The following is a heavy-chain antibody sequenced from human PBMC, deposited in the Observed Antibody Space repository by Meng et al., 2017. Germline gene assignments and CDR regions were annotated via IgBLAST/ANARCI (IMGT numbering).Heavy chain of an antibody. Sequence: SVKVSCKASGGTFSSYAISWVRQAPGQGLEWMGGIIPIFGTANYAQKFQGRATITTDESTSTAYMELSSLRSEDTAVYYCARRRFGELLEEYYFDYWGQGTLVTVSS. V-gene: IGHV1-69*05. CDR3: ARRRFGELLEEYYFDY. D-gene: IGHD3-10*01. CDR2: IIPIFGTA. CDR1: GGTFSSYA. J-gene: IGHJ4*02.